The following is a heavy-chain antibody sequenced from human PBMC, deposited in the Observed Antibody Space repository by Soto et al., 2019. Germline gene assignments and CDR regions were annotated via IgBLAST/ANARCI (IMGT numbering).Heavy chain of an antibody. J-gene: IGHJ2*01. Sequence: QVQLVESGGGLVKPGGSLRLSCAASGFTFSDYYMSWIRQAPGKGPEWVSYISSSSSYTNYADSVKGRFTISRDNAKNPRYLLMNSLRAEDTAVYYCARTIAAAGGRRYFDLWGRGTLVTVSS. CDR3: ARTIAAAGGRRYFDL. V-gene: IGHV3-11*05. D-gene: IGHD6-13*01. CDR1: GFTFSDYY. CDR2: ISSSSSYT.